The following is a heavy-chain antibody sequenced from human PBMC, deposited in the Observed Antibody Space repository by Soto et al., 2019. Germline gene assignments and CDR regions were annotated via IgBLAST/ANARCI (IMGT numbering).Heavy chain of an antibody. J-gene: IGHJ4*02. CDR3: ARSIVVVTALDY. V-gene: IGHV1-3*01. D-gene: IGHD2-21*02. CDR1: GYSFTSYA. CDR2: INAGNGNT. Sequence: ASVRVSCKASGYSFTSYAMHWLRQAPGQRLEWMGWINAGNGNTKYSQKFQGRVTITRDTSASTAYMELSSLRSEDTAVYYCARSIVVVTALDYWGQGTLVTVSS.